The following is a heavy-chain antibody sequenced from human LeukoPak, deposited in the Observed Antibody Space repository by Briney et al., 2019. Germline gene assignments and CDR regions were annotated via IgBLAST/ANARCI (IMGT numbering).Heavy chain of an antibody. J-gene: IGHJ3*02. V-gene: IGHV3-30-3*01. CDR3: GRVGGRSVSAKGDAFDI. D-gene: IGHD3-10*01. Sequence: GGSLRLSCAASGFTFSSYAMHWVRQAPGKGLEWVAVISYDGSNKYYADSVKGRFTISRDNARDSMYLQMNSLRAEDTAMYYCGRVGGRSVSAKGDAFDIWGQGTMVTVSS. CDR2: ISYDGSNK. CDR1: GFTFSSYA.